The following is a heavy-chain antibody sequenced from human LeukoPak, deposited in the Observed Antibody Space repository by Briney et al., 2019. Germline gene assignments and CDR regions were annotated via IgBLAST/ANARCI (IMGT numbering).Heavy chain of an antibody. J-gene: IGHJ4*02. CDR1: GGSLRSRHE. D-gene: IGHD6-19*01. Sequence: SETLSLTCTVSGGSLRSRHEWSWIRQPPGKRLEWIGYIFYNGTTNYNPSLKSRVTISLDTSKNQFSLKLSSVTAADTAIYYCARDYSSDWYALWGQGTLVTVSS. CDR3: ARDYSSDWYAL. CDR2: IFYNGTT. V-gene: IGHV4-59*11.